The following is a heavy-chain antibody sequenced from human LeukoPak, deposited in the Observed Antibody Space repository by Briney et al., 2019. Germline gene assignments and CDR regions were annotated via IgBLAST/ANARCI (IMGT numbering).Heavy chain of an antibody. J-gene: IGHJ4*02. CDR3: ARLASGWPFDY. CDR2: IYYTGST. CDR1: GGSISSTTYY. Sequence: SENLSLTCTVSGGSISSTTYYWGWIRQPPGLELKWVGTIYYTGSTYYNPSLKSRLSMSVDTSKNQFSLKLSSVTAADTAVYYCARLASGWPFDYWGQGTLVTVSS. D-gene: IGHD6-19*01. V-gene: IGHV4-39*01.